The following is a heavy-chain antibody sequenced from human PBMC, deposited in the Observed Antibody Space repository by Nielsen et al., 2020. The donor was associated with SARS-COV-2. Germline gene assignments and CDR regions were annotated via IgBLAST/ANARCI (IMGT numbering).Heavy chain of an antibody. J-gene: IGHJ4*02. CDR3: AREYSSSWYGAY. D-gene: IGHD6-13*01. CDR1: GFTFSSYG. CDR2: IWYDGSNK. Sequence: GESLKISCAASGFTFSSYGMHWVRQAPGKGLEWVAVIWYDGSNKYYADSVKGRFTISRDNSKNTLYLQMNSLRAEDTAVYYCAREYSSSWYGAYWGQGTPVTVPQ. V-gene: IGHV3-33*01.